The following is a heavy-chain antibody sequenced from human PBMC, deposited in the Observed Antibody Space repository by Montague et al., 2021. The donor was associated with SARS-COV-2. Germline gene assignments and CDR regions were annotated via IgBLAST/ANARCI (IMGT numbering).Heavy chain of an antibody. Sequence: SETLSLTCTVSGGSISSYYWSWIRQPPGRALEWIGYIYYSGSTNYNPSLKSRVTISVDTSKNQFSLKLSSVTAADTAVDYCARGKEGYTSSWYLDYWGQGTLVTVSS. J-gene: IGHJ4*02. V-gene: IGHV4-59*08. D-gene: IGHD6-13*01. CDR1: GGSISSYY. CDR2: IYYSGST. CDR3: ARGKEGYTSSWYLDY.